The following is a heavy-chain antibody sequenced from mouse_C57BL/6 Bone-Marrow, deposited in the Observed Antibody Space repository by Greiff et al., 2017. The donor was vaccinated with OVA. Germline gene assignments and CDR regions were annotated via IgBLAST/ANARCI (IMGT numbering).Heavy chain of an antibody. CDR2: IYPRSGNT. Sequence: QVQLKESGAELARPGASVKLSCKASGYTFTSYGISWVKQRTGQGLEWIGEIYPRSGNTYYNEKFKGKATLTADKSSSTAYMELRSLTSEDAAVYFCARLHYGSSYWGQGTTLTVSS. V-gene: IGHV1-81*01. CDR1: GYTFTSYG. CDR3: ARLHYGSSY. D-gene: IGHD1-1*01. J-gene: IGHJ2*01.